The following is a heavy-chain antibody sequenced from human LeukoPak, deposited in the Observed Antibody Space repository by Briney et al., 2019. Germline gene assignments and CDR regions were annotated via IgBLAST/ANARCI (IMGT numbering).Heavy chain of an antibody. J-gene: IGHJ4*02. CDR3: AREWLLLYYFDY. Sequence: GGSLRLSCEASGFTFSDYYMNWIRQAPGKGLEWVSYIGRSGSPIYYADSVKGRFPISRDNAKNSLYLQMNSLRAEDTAVYYCAREWLLLYYFDYWGQGTLVTVSS. V-gene: IGHV3-11*04. CDR2: IGRSGSPI. CDR1: GFTFSDYY. D-gene: IGHD3-3*01.